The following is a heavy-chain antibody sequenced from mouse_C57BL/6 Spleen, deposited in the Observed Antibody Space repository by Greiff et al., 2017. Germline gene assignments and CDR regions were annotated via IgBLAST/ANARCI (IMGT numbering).Heavy chain of an antibody. CDR3: TREAQANFDY. Sequence: VQLQQSGAELVRPGASVTLSCKASGYTFTDYEMNWVKQTPVHGLEWIGAIDPETGGTAYNQKFTGKAILTADKSASTAYMELRSLTSEDSAVYYGTREAQANFDYWGQGTTLTVSS. J-gene: IGHJ2*01. D-gene: IGHD3-2*02. CDR2: IDPETGGT. CDR1: GYTFTDYE. V-gene: IGHV1-15*01.